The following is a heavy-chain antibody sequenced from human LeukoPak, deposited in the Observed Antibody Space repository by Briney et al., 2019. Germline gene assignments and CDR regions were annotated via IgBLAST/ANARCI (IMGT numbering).Heavy chain of an antibody. V-gene: IGHV1-69*05. J-gene: IGHJ6*03. CDR1: GGTFSSYA. CDR2: IIPIFGTA. Sequence: SVTVSCKASGGTFSSYAISWVRQAPGQGLEWMGGIIPIFGTANYAQKFQGRVTITTDESTSTAYMELSSLRSEDTAVYYCARSPNIVVVPAAIANYYMDVWGKGTTVTVSS. CDR3: ARSPNIVVVPAAIANYYMDV. D-gene: IGHD2-2*01.